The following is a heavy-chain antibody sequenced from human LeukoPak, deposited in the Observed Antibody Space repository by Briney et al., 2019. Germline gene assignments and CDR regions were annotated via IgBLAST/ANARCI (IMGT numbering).Heavy chain of an antibody. CDR1: GYSISSGYY. CDR2: LYHSGST. J-gene: IGHJ4*02. Sequence: PSETLSLTCSVSGYSISSGYYWGWIRQPPGKGLEWIGSLYHSGSTYYNPSLKSRVTISVDTSKNQFSLKLNSVTAADTAVHYCARRGPRDSSGPNYFDYWGQGTLVTVSS. V-gene: IGHV4-38-2*02. CDR3: ARRGPRDSSGPNYFDY. D-gene: IGHD3-22*01.